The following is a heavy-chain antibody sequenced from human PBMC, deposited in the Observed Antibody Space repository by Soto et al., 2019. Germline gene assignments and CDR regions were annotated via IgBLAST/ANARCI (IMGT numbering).Heavy chain of an antibody. Sequence: AFSWVRQAPGQGLDWMGTIIPIFGTTNFAQKFQGRVTMTADESTTTVYMELSSLRSDDTAIYYCARELPPGPGTFREDAFDIGGQGTTVTVSS. J-gene: IGHJ3*02. CDR1: A. V-gene: IGHV1-69*15. CDR3: ARELPPGPGTFREDAFDI. CDR2: IIPIFGTT. D-gene: IGHD2-2*01.